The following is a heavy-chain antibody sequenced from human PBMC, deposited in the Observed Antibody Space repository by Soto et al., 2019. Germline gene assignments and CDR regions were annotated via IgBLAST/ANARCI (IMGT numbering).Heavy chain of an antibody. V-gene: IGHV1-69*17. D-gene: IGHD5-12*01. CDR1: GGTFNNYA. CDR2: IIPIFGIP. CDR3: ARAADGYNYNWFDP. Sequence: QVQLVQSGAEVKKPGSSVKVSCKASGGTFNNYAISWVRQAPGQGLEWMAVIIPIFGIPNYAQKFQGRLTISADKSTSTAYMELVRLTSEDTAVYYCARAADGYNYNWFDPWGQGTLVTVSS. J-gene: IGHJ5*02.